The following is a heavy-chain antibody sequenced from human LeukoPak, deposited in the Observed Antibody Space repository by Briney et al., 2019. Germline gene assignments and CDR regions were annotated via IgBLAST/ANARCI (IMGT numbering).Heavy chain of an antibody. CDR1: GFTFSNYA. D-gene: IGHD3-3*01. CDR3: AKDDDDFWSGYYPFDY. V-gene: IGHV3-23*01. J-gene: IGHJ4*02. Sequence: GGSLRLSCVASGFTFSNYAMSWVRQAPGKGLEWVSAISGSGGSAYYADSVKGRFTISRDNPKNSFYLQMNSLRAEDTAVYYCAKDDDDFWSGYYPFDYWGQGTLVTVSS. CDR2: ISGSGGSA.